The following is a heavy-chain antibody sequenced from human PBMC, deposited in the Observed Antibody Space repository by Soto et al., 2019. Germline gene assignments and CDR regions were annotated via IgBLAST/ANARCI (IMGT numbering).Heavy chain of an antibody. Sequence: EVQLLESGGGLVQPGGSLRLSCAASGFTFPNFAMAWVRQAPGKGLEWVSAIGGTSGSTYYADSVRGRFTISRDNSKNTLDLQLNSLRAEDTAVYYCAKRRGDGYFDLLGRGTLVTVSS. CDR1: GFTFPNFA. V-gene: IGHV3-23*01. D-gene: IGHD7-27*01. J-gene: IGHJ2*01. CDR3: AKRRGDGYFDL. CDR2: IGGTSGST.